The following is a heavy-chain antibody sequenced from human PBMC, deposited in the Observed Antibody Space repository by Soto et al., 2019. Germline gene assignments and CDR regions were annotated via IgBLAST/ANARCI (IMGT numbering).Heavy chain of an antibody. D-gene: IGHD6-6*01. CDR3: ARATIAARPISFDY. V-gene: IGHV1-2*04. J-gene: IGHJ4*02. CDR2: INPNSGGT. CDR1: GYTFTGYY. Sequence: ASVKVSCKASGYTFTGYYMHWVRQAPGQGLEWMGWINPNSGGTNYAQKFQGWVTMTRDTSISTAYMELSRLRSDDTAVYYCARATIAARPISFDYWGQGTLVTVSS.